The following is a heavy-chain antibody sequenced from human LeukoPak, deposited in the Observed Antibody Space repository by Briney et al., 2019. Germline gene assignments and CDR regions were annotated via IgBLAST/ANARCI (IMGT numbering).Heavy chain of an antibody. CDR1: GGSISSVSYY. CDR3: ARDPTAAGGLDY. D-gene: IGHD6-13*01. J-gene: IGHJ4*02. CDR2: IYSGGST. V-gene: IGHV4-39*07. Sequence: SETLSLTCTVSGGSISSVSYYWGWIRQPPGKGLEWIGTIYSGGSTYYNPSLKSRVTISVDTSNNQFSLKLTSVTAADTAVYYCARDPTAAGGLDYWGQGTLVTVSS.